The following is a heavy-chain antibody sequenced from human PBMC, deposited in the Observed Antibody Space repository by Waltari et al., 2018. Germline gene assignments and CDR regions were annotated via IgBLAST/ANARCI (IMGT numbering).Heavy chain of an antibody. CDR2: ECVDGSNK. D-gene: IGHD3-10*01. V-gene: IGHV3-33*01. CDR1: GFTFSSYG. CDR3: ARVRGSGSYDLLAEYFQH. J-gene: IGHJ1*01. Sequence: QVQLVESGGGVVQPGRSLRLSCAASGFTFSSYGMHWVRQAPGKGLDRVAVECVDGSNKYYADSVKGRFAISRDNAKNSLYLQMSSLRAEDTAVYYCARVRGSGSYDLLAEYFQHWGQGTLVTVSS.